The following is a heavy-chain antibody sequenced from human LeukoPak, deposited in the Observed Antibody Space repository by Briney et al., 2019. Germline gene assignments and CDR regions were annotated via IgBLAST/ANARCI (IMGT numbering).Heavy chain of an antibody. CDR1: GGSISIYY. CDR3: ARDVRPLGGGIWSRGEYSSGWFFDY. J-gene: IGHJ4*02. Sequence: SETLSLTCTVSGGSISIYYWSWIRQPAGGGLEWIGRIYTSGSTNYNPSLKSRVTMSVDTSKNQFSLKLSSVTAADTAVYYCARDVRPLGGGIWSRGEYSSGWFFDYWGQGTLVTVSS. D-gene: IGHD6-19*01. CDR2: IYTSGST. V-gene: IGHV4-4*07.